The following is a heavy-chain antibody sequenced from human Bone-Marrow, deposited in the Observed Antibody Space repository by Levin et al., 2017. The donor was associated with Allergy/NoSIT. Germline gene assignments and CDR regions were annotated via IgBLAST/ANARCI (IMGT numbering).Heavy chain of an antibody. J-gene: IGHJ6*03. CDR2: IKQDGSEK. D-gene: IGHD5-12*01. Sequence: PGGSLRLSCAASGFTFSSYWMSWVRQAPGKGLEWVANIKQDGSEKYYVDSVKGRFTISRDNAKNSLYLQMNSLRAEDTAVYYCARDRGHYSGYDFPYYYYMDGWGKGTTVTVSS. V-gene: IGHV3-7*01. CDR1: GFTFSSYW. CDR3: ARDRGHYSGYDFPYYYYMDG.